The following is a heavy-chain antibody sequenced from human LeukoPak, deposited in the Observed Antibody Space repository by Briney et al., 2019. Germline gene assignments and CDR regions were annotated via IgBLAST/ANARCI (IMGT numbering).Heavy chain of an antibody. V-gene: IGHV1-69*04. CDR2: IIPILGIA. J-gene: IGHJ4*02. D-gene: IGHD5-18*01. Sequence: SVKVSCKASGGTFSSYAISWVRQAPGQGLEWMGRIIPILGIANYAQKFQGRVTITADKSTSTAYMELSSLRSEDTVVYYCARSGDEDTAMSIDYWGQGTLVTVSS. CDR3: ARSGDEDTAMSIDY. CDR1: GGTFSSYA.